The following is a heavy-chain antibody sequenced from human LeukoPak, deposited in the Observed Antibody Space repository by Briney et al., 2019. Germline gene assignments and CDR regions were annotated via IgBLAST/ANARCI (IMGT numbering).Heavy chain of an antibody. CDR3: VNYYDSSDYQQPNHFDY. CDR2: IYYSGST. D-gene: IGHD3-22*01. Sequence: SETLSLTCTVSGGSISSSSYYWGWIRQPPGKGLDWIGSIYYSGSTYYNPSLKSRFTISVDTSKNQFSLKLSSVTAADTAVYYCVNYYDSSDYQQPNHFDYWGQGTLSPSPQ. CDR1: GGSISSSSYY. J-gene: IGHJ4*02. V-gene: IGHV4-39*01.